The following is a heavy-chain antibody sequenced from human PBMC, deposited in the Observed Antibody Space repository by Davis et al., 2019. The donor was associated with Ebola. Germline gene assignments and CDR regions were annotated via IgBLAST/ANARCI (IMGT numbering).Heavy chain of an antibody. CDR3: ARDSRPALWGTYRHFDN. Sequence: GGSLRLSCAASGFTFSSYGMHWVRQAPGRGLEWVAVIWYDGYNKYYADSVNGRFTISRDNSKNTLYLQMNSLRVEDTAVYYCARDSRPALWGTYRHFDNWGQGTLVTVPS. D-gene: IGHD3-16*02. J-gene: IGHJ4*02. CDR2: IWYDGYNK. V-gene: IGHV3-33*01. CDR1: GFTFSSYG.